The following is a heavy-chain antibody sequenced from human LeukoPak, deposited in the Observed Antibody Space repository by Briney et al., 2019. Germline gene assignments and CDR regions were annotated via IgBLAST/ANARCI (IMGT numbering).Heavy chain of an antibody. V-gene: IGHV3-33*08. Sequence: PGGSLRLSCAASGFTFSSYSMNWVRQAPGKGLEWVAVIWYDGSNKYYADSVKGRFTISRDNTKNTLYLQMNSLRAEDTAVYYCARGLLIGGFDYWGQGTLVTVSS. J-gene: IGHJ4*02. CDR3: ARGLLIGGFDY. CDR1: GFTFSSYS. D-gene: IGHD2-15*01. CDR2: IWYDGSNK.